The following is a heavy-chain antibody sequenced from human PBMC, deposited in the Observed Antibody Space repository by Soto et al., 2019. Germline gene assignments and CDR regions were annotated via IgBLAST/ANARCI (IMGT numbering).Heavy chain of an antibody. CDR1: GFIFSNYG. J-gene: IGHJ6*02. V-gene: IGHV3-30*18. CDR2: ISYNGDNK. CDR3: AKDIALVRGVIIDMDV. D-gene: IGHD3-10*01. Sequence: QVQLVESGGGVVQPGRSLRLSCAASGFIFSNYGMHWVRQAPGKGLEWVAVISYNGDNKYYRDSVQGRFTISRDNSKNTVYLQMNSLRAEDTAVYYCAKDIALVRGVIIDMDVWGQGTTVTVSS.